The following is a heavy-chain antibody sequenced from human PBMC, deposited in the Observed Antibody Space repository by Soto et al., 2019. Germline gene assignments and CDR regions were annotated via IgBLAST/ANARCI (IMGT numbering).Heavy chain of an antibody. CDR2: IYWDDYK. CDR1: GFSLSSSGVG. D-gene: IGHD1-26*01. J-gene: IGHJ4*02. Sequence: QITLKESGPTLVKPTQTLTLTCTFSGFSLSSSGVGVGWIRQPPGKALEWLTFIYWDDYKRYSPSLKSMLTNTKDTSKNQMVPTLPNRNPVDTATYDCARLVGAGITYYFDSWGQGTLLTVSS. CDR3: ARLVGAGITYYFDS. V-gene: IGHV2-5*02.